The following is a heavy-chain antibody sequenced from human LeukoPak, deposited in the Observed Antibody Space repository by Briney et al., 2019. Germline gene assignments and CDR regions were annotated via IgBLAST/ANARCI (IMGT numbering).Heavy chain of an antibody. J-gene: IGHJ4*02. CDR1: GGSISSSNW. CDR2: IHHSGST. CDR3: ARDMVRGGFAMGY. V-gene: IGHV4-4*02. D-gene: IGHD3-10*01. Sequence: SETLSLTCAVSGGSISSSNWWSWVRQPPGKGLEWIGEIHHSGSTNYNPSLKSRVTMSIDKSKNQFSLKLSSVTAADTAVYYCARDMVRGGFAMGYWGQGTLVTVSS.